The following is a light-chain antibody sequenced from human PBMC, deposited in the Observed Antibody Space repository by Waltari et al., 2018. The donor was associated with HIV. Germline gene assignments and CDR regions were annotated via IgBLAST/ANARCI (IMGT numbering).Light chain of an antibody. CDR2: AAS. J-gene: IGKJ2*01. CDR3: QQYGTSPYT. CDR1: RSVSCNY. Sequence: ENVLTQSPGTLSLSPGERATLSCRASRSVSCNYLTWYQQRPGQAPRLLIYAASTRATAIPDRFSGSGSGTDFTLTISRLEPEDFAVYYCQQYGTSPYTFGQGTKVEI. V-gene: IGKV3-20*01.